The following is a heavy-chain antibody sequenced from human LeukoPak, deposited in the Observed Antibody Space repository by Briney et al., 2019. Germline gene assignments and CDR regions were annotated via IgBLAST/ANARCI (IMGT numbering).Heavy chain of an antibody. V-gene: IGHV4-39*01. CDR2: IYYSGST. CDR3: ASRIAVAGTEGYFDY. J-gene: IGHJ4*02. CDR1: GGSISSSSYY. D-gene: IGHD6-19*01. Sequence: SETLSLTCTVSGGSISSSSYYWGWIRQPPGKGLEWIGSIYYSGSTYYNPSLESRVTISVDTSKNQFSLKLSSVTAADTAVYYCASRIAVAGTEGYFDYWGQGTLVAVSS.